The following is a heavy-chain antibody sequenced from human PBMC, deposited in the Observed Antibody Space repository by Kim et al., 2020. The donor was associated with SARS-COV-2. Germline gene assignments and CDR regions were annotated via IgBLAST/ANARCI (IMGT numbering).Heavy chain of an antibody. CDR3: AREGQWPK. Sequence: NGNTKYSQKFQGRVAITRDTSASTAYMELTSLRSEDTAVYYCAREGQWPKWGQGTLVTVSS. D-gene: IGHD6-19*01. V-gene: IGHV1-3*01. CDR2: NGNT. J-gene: IGHJ4*02.